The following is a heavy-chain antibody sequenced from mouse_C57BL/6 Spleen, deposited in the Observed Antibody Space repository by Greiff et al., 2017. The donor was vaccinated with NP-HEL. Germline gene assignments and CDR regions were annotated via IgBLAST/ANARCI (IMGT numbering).Heavy chain of an antibody. Sequence: VKLMESGPGLVQPSQSLSITCTVSGFSLTSYGVHWVRQSPGKGLEWLGVIWRGGSTDYNAAFMSRLSITKDNSKSQVFFKMNSLQADDTAIYYCAKNPLWGNYFDYWGQGTTLTVSS. D-gene: IGHD6-2*01. CDR3: AKNPLWGNYFDY. CDR2: IWRGGST. V-gene: IGHV2-5*01. CDR1: GFSLTSYG. J-gene: IGHJ2*01.